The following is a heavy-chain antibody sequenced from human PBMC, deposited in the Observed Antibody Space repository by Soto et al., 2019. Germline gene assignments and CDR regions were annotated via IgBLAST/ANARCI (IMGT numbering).Heavy chain of an antibody. D-gene: IGHD3-22*01. V-gene: IGHV3-30-3*01. CDR1: GFTFSSYA. J-gene: IGHJ3*02. Sequence: PGGSLRLSCAASGFTFSSYAMHWVRQAPGKGLEWVAVISYDGSNKYYADSVKGRFTISRDNSKNTLYLQMNSLRAEDTAVYYCAYYYDSSGYLIWGQGTMVTVSS. CDR3: AYYYDSSGYLI. CDR2: ISYDGSNK.